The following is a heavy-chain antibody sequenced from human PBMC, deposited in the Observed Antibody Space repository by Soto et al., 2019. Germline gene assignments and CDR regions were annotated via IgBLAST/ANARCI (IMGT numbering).Heavy chain of an antibody. CDR3: ARQGYCSSTSCFFWFDP. CDR1: GFTFRSYS. V-gene: IGHV3-48*01. Sequence: GGSLRLSCAASGFTFRSYSMNWVRQAPGKGLEWVSYISSSSSTIYYADSVKGRFTISRDNAKNSLYLQMNSLRAEDTAVYYCARQGYCSSTSCFFWFDPWGQGTLVTVSS. D-gene: IGHD2-2*01. CDR2: ISSSSSTI. J-gene: IGHJ5*02.